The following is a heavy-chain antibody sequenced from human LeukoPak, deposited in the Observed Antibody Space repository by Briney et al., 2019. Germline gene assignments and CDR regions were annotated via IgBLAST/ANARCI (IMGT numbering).Heavy chain of an antibody. CDR3: AKDFAQQLVGGYFDY. CDR2: IYSGGST. V-gene: IGHV3-66*01. J-gene: IGHJ4*02. Sequence: PGGSLRLSCAASGFTFNGYEMNWVRQAPGRGLEWVSVIYSGGSTYYADSVKGRFTISRDNSKNTLYLQMNSLRAEDTAVYYCAKDFAQQLVGGYFDYWGQGTLVTVSS. D-gene: IGHD6-13*01. CDR1: GFTFNGYE.